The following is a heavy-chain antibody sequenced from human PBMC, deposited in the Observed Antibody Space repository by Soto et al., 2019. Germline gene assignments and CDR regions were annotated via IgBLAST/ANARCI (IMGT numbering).Heavy chain of an antibody. J-gene: IGHJ4*02. CDR2: VSTSGRST. CDR3: VKQAHGLDGVAFDY. D-gene: IGHD2-15*01. Sequence: EVQLVESGGGLVQPGGSLRLSCSASGFIFSESTIYWVRQAPGKGLEAISAVSTSGRSTYYADSVKDRFTIPRDNSKNTLFLQMGSLRPEDTAIYYCVKQAHGLDGVAFDYWGQGTQVTVAS. V-gene: IGHV3-64D*06. CDR1: GFIFSEST.